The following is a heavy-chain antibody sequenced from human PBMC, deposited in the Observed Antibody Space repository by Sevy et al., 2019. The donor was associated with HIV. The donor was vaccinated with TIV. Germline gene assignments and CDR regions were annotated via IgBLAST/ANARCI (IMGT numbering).Heavy chain of an antibody. CDR3: ARDLPHLLPWELSRGSDF. J-gene: IGHJ4*02. Sequence: GGSLRLSCTAYGFTFSNYAVHWVRQAPGKGLEWVAIISHDEIHKDFADSVRGRFSISRDTSKNTIYLQMKSLRPEDTAVYYCARDLPHLLPWELSRGSDFWGQGTLVTVSS. CDR2: ISHDEIHK. CDR1: GFTFSNYA. V-gene: IGHV3-30*04. D-gene: IGHD3-16*01.